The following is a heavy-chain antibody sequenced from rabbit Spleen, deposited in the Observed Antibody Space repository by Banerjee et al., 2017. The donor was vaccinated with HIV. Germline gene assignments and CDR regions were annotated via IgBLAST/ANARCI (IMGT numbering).Heavy chain of an antibody. Sequence: QLKESGGGLVQPGGSLKLSCTASGSDFSRDYMNWVRQAPGKGLEWIGYIDPVFGITYYASWVNGRFTISSHNAQNTVSLQMNSLTAADTATYFCARDKELDIWGYEFNLWGQGTLVTVS. CDR2: IDPVFGIT. CDR1: GSDFSRDY. V-gene: IGHV1S7*01. J-gene: IGHJ4*01. D-gene: IGHD3-1*01. CDR3: ARDKELDIWGYEFNL.